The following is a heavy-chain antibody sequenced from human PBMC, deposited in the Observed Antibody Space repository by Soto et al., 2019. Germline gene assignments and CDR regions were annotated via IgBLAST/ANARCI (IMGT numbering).Heavy chain of an antibody. D-gene: IGHD6-13*01. CDR2: MYTSGRT. J-gene: IGHJ1*01. Sequence: EMQLVESGGGLVQPGGSLRLSCAVSGFTVSSNYITWVRQPRGKGLEWVSVMYTSGRTYYGDSVEGRVTISRDNSKNTLYLQRNSLRVEDTAVYYCARTLASARQVDSWGQGTLVTVSS. CDR3: ARTLASARQVDS. V-gene: IGHV3-66*01. CDR1: GFTVSSNY.